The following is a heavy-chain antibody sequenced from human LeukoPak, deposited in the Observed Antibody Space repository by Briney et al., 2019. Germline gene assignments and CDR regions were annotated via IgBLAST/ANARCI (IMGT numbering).Heavy chain of an antibody. D-gene: IGHD3-3*01. Sequence: PGGSLRLSCAASGFTFDDYGMNWVRQAPGKGLEWVSGINWNGGSTGYADSVKGRFTISRDTAKNSLYLQMNSLRAEDTALYHCARDGEDDFCSGYFDYWGQGTLVTVSS. V-gene: IGHV3-20*01. CDR2: INWNGGST. CDR1: GFTFDDYG. CDR3: ARDGEDDFCSGYFDY. J-gene: IGHJ4*02.